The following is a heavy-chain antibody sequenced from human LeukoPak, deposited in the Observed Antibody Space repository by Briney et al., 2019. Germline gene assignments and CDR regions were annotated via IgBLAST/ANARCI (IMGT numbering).Heavy chain of an antibody. V-gene: IGHV3-23*01. CDR3: AKRGDGLLGGQTFGY. CDR1: GFTSSSYA. Sequence: GSLRLSCAASGFTSSSYAMSFVRQAPGKGLEWVSAISGSGGSRYYADSAKGRFTISRDNSTNTLYLQKNRLRAEKTAVYYCAKRGDGLLGGQTFGYWGQGTLVTVSS. CDR2: ISGSGGSR. D-gene: IGHD3-16*01. J-gene: IGHJ4*02.